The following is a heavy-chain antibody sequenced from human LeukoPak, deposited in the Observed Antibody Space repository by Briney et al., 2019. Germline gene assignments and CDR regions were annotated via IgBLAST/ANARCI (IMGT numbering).Heavy chain of an antibody. CDR3: ARRGIVVVPAAHFDY. D-gene: IGHD2-2*01. Sequence: PSETLSLTCAVYGGSFSGYYWSWIRQPPGKGLEWIGEINHSGSTNYNPSLKSRVTISVDTSKNQFSLKLSSVTAADTAVYYCARRGIVVVPAAHFDYWGQGTLVTVSS. CDR1: GGSFSGYY. CDR2: INHSGST. J-gene: IGHJ4*02. V-gene: IGHV4-34*01.